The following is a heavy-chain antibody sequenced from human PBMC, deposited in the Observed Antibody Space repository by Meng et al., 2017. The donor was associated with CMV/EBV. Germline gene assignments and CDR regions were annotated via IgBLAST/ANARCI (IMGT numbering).Heavy chain of an antibody. D-gene: IGHD2-2*01. Sequence: SLKISCAASGFTFDDYAMHWVRQAPGKGLEWVSGISWNSGSIGYADSVKGRFTISRDNAKNSLYLQMNSLRAEDTAVYYCAREDIVVVPAASYYGMDVWGQGTTVTVSS. V-gene: IGHV3-9*01. CDR2: ISWNSGSI. CDR1: GFTFDDYA. J-gene: IGHJ6*02. CDR3: AREDIVVVPAASYYGMDV.